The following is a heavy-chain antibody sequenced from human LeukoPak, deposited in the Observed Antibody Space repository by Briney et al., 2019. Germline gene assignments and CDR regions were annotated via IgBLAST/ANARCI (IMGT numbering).Heavy chain of an antibody. CDR2: ISAYNGNA. CDR3: ARRGRGYYYYGMDV. CDR1: GGTFSSYA. D-gene: IGHD3-10*01. Sequence: ASVKVSCKASGGTFSSYAISWVRQAPGQGLEWMGWISAYNGNAKYPQKFQGRVTMTRNTSISTAYMELSSLRSEDTAVYYCARRGRGYYYYGMDVWGQGTTVTVSS. V-gene: IGHV1-8*02. J-gene: IGHJ6*02.